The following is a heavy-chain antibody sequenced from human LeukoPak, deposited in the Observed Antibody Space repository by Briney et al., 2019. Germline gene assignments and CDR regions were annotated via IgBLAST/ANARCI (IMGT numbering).Heavy chain of an antibody. Sequence: GKSLRLSCAASGFTFSNYGIRWVRQAPGKGLEWVAIIWSDGSNKYYADSVKGRFTISRDNSKNTLYLQMNSLRAEDTAVYYCARGSDTAMATGTFDCWGQGTLVTVSS. J-gene: IGHJ4*02. CDR1: GFTFSNYG. CDR2: IWSDGSNK. D-gene: IGHD5-18*01. CDR3: ARGSDTAMATGTFDC. V-gene: IGHV3-33*01.